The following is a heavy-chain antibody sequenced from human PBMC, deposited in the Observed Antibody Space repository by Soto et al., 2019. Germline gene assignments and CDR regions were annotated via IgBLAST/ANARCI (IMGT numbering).Heavy chain of an antibody. Sequence: SETLSLTCTVSGGCISRGDYYWCWIRQPPGKGLEWIGYIYYSGSTYYNPSLKSRVTISVDTSKNQFSLKLSSVTAADTAVYYCARTYYDILTGLPLYYFDYWGQGTLVTVSS. CDR3: ARTYYDILTGLPLYYFDY. CDR1: GGCISRGDYY. V-gene: IGHV4-30-4*01. D-gene: IGHD3-9*01. CDR2: IYYSGST. J-gene: IGHJ4*02.